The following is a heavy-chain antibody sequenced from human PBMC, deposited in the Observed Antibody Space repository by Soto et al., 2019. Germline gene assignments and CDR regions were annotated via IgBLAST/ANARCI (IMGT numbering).Heavy chain of an antibody. CDR3: ASHYDLWTGYLSPVDY. J-gene: IGHJ4*02. V-gene: IGHV3-11*01. Sequence: GGSLRLSCTASGYTFSDYYLSWIRQAPGKGLEWISYIDTSSTKIYYADSVRGRFTISRDNGKNSLFLEMNNLRVEDTAVYFCASHYDLWTGYLSPVDYWGRGTLVTVSS. CDR2: IDTSSTKI. CDR1: GYTFSDYY. D-gene: IGHD3-3*01.